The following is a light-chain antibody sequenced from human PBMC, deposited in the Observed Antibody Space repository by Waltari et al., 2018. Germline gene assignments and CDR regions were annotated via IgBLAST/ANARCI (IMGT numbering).Light chain of an antibody. CDR2: INT. J-gene: IGLJ1*01. CDR3: AAWDDSRGYV. V-gene: IGLV1-44*01. Sequence: QSVLTQPPSASGTPGQRVTISCSGSSPNLGSKPLSWYQQLPDTAPKLLIYINTQRPSGVPDRFSGSKSGTSASLAISGLQSEDEADYYCAAWDDSRGYVFGTGTKVTVL. CDR1: SPNLGSKP.